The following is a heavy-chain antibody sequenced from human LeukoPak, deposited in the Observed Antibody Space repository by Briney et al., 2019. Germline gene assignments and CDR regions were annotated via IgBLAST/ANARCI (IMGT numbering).Heavy chain of an antibody. CDR3: AKAPVTTCSGAYCYPFDY. D-gene: IGHD2-21*01. CDR1: GFTFSSYD. J-gene: IGHJ4*02. V-gene: IGHV3-23*01. CDR2: ISVSGNT. Sequence: GRSLRLSCAASGFTFSSYDIHWVRQAPGKGLEWVSAISVSGNTYHADSVKGRFTISRDSSKNTLYLQMNRLRAEDAAVYYCAKAPVTTCSGAYCYPFDYWGQGTLVTVSS.